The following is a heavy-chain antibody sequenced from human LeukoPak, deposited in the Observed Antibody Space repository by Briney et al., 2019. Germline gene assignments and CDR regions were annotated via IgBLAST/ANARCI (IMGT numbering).Heavy chain of an antibody. CDR2: IYSGGST. D-gene: IGHD6-19*01. CDR1: GFTVSSNY. J-gene: IGHJ4*02. CDR3: AKDLEDSSGSDY. V-gene: IGHV3-53*01. Sequence: GGSLRLSCAASGFTVSSNYMSWVRQAPGKGLEWVSVIYSGGSTYYADSVKGRFTISRDNSKNTLYLQMNSLRAEDTAVYYCAKDLEDSSGSDYWGQGTLVTVSS.